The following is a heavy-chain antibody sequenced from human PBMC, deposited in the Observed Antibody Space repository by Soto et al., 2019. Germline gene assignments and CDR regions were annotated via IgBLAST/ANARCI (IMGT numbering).Heavy chain of an antibody. Sequence: VGSLRLSCAASGFSFNSYTMNWLRQAPGKGLEWVSSISSSGSFTDYADSVRGRFTISRDNAKNSLYLQMTSLSAEDTAVYYCSTSGSGWYGVDFDVWGQGTKVTVSS. J-gene: IGHJ3*01. CDR2: ISSSGSFT. V-gene: IGHV3-21*01. CDR1: GFSFNSYT. D-gene: IGHD6-19*01. CDR3: STSGSGWYGVDFDV.